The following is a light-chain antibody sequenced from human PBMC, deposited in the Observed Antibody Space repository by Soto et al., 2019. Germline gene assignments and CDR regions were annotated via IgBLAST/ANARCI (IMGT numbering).Light chain of an antibody. J-gene: IGKJ1*01. CDR1: ESVRTS. V-gene: IGKV3-15*01. CDR2: GAS. Sequence: EIVLTQSPATLSVSPGERATLSCRASESVRTSLAWYQQKPGRSPSLLIYGASNRATGLPARFSGSGSGTEFTLTISSLQPEDFAVYYCQQYSDWPRTFGQGTKLEFK. CDR3: QQYSDWPRT.